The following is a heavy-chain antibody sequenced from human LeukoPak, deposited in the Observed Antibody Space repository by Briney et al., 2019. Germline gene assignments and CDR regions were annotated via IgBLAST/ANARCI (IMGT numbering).Heavy chain of an antibody. V-gene: IGHV4-59*01. CDR3: AREGTDGSGSPRAFDI. D-gene: IGHD3-10*01. Sequence: SETLSLTCTASGGSISSYYWSWIRQPPGKGLEWIGNIYYSGSTNYNPSLKSRVTISVDTSKNQFSLKLSSVTAADTAVYYCAREGTDGSGSPRAFDIWGQGTMVTVSS. CDR2: IYYSGST. J-gene: IGHJ3*02. CDR1: GGSISSYY.